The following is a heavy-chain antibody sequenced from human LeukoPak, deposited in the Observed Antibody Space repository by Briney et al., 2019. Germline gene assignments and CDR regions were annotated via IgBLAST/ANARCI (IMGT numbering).Heavy chain of an antibody. CDR2: INHSGST. CDR3: ARLREPYGY. CDR1: GGSFSGYY. D-gene: IGHD2-8*01. J-gene: IGHJ4*02. V-gene: IGHV4-34*01. Sequence: SETLSLTCAVHGGSFSGYYWSWIRQPPGKGLEWIGEINHSGSTNYNPSLKSRVTISVDTSKNQFSLKLSSVTAADTAVYYCARLREPYGYWGQGTLVTVSS.